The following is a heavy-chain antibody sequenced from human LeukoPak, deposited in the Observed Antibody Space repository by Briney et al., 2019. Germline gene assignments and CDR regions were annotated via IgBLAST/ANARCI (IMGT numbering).Heavy chain of an antibody. J-gene: IGHJ6*02. V-gene: IGHV3-7*03. CDR1: GFTLSNHW. CDR2: VNRDGSET. Sequence: GGSLRLSCAASGFTLSNHWMTWVRQVPGRGPEWVANVNRDGSETYYLDSVKGRFTISKDNARNSLYLQMNSLRAEDTALYHCARNNGMDVWGQGTTVIVSS. CDR3: ARNNGMDV.